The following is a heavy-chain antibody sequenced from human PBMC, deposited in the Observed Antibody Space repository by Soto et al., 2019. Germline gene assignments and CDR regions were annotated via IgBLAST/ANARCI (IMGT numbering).Heavy chain of an antibody. D-gene: IGHD3-3*01. V-gene: IGHV1-3*01. CDR2: INAGNGNT. CDR3: ARDSGYDFWSGLYWFDP. J-gene: IGHJ5*02. Sequence: GASVKVSCKASGYTFTSYAMHWVRQAPGQRLEWMGWINAGNGNTKYSQKFQGRVTITRDTSASTAYMELSRLRSEDTAVYYCARDSGYDFWSGLYWFDPWGQGTLVTVSS. CDR1: GYTFTSYA.